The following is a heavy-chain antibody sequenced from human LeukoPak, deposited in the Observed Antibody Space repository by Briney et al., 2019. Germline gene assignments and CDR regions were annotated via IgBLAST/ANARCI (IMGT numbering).Heavy chain of an antibody. V-gene: IGHV3-74*01. J-gene: IGHJ4*02. CDR1: GFTFSSYW. CDR3: LTGLVGTANY. D-gene: IGHD1-26*01. Sequence: GGSLRLSCAVSGFTFSSYWMHWVRQAPGKGLVWVSRISGDGSSANYADFVKGRFTISRDNAKNTLYLQMNSLRAEDTALYYCLTGLVGTANYWGQGVLVTVSS. CDR2: ISGDGSSA.